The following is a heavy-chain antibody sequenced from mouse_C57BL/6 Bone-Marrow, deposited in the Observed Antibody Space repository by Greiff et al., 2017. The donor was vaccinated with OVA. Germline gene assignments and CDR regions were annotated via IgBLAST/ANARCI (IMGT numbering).Heavy chain of an antibody. Sequence: VQLQQSVAELVRPGASVKLSCTASGFNIKNTYMHWVKQRPEQGLEWIGRIDPANGNTKYDPKFQGKATITADTSSNTAYMQLSSLTSEDPAIYDCARDPTTVSNYYAMDYWGQGTSVTVSS. CDR3: ARDPTTVSNYYAMDY. V-gene: IGHV14-3*01. CDR2: IDPANGNT. J-gene: IGHJ4*01. D-gene: IGHD1-1*01. CDR1: GFNIKNTY.